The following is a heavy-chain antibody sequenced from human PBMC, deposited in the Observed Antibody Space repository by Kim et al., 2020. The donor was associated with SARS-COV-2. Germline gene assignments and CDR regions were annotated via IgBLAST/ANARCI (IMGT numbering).Heavy chain of an antibody. CDR2: ISGSGSST. D-gene: IGHD3-10*01. V-gene: IGHV3-23*01. CDR1: GFTFSSYA. J-gene: IGHJ6*02. CDR3: AKGRYYGSGRGMDV. Sequence: GGSLRLSCAASGFTFSSYAMSWVRQAPGKGLEWVSGISGSGSSTYYADSVKGRFTISRDNSKNTLYLQMNSLRAEDTAVYYCAKGRYYGSGRGMDVWGQGTTVTVSS.